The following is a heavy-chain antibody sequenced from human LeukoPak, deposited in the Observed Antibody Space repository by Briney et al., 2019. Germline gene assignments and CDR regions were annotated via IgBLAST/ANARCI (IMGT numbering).Heavy chain of an antibody. CDR2: ISSSSSYI. CDR3: ARADRLGAALLASFDY. J-gene: IGHJ4*02. D-gene: IGHD3-16*01. V-gene: IGHV3-21*01. Sequence: GGSLRLSCAASGFIFRSYTMNWVRQAPGKGLEWVSSISSSSSYIYYADSVKGRFTISRDNAKNSLYLQMNSLRAEDTAVYYCARADRLGAALLASFDYWGQGTLVTVSS. CDR1: GFIFRSYT.